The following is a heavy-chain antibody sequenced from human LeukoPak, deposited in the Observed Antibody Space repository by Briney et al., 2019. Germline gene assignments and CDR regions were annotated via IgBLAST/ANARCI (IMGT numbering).Heavy chain of an antibody. CDR3: TRGGSPPEALGDALDI. V-gene: IGHV3-74*01. J-gene: IGHJ3*02. Sequence: AGGSLRLSCAASGFTFSNYWMHSVRQPPGKGLGRVSRINSDGRSIIYADSVKGRFTISRDNAKNTLYLQMNSLRVEDTAVYYCTRGGSPPEALGDALDIWGQGTMVTVSS. CDR1: GFTFSNYW. D-gene: IGHD1-26*01. CDR2: INSDGRSI.